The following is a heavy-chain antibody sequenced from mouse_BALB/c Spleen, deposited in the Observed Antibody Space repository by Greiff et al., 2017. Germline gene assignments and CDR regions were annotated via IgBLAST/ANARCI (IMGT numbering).Heavy chain of an antibody. CDR2: INPYNDGT. D-gene: IGHD2-14*01. J-gene: IGHJ3*01. CDR1: GYTFTSYV. CDR3: AKGDRYDGIAY. V-gene: IGHV1-14*01. Sequence: VQLQQSGPELVKPGASVKMSCKASGYTFTSYVMHWVKQKPGQGLEWIGYINPYNDGTKYNEKFKGKATLTSDKSSSTAYMELSSLTSEDSAVYYCAKGDRYDGIAYWGQGTLVTVSA.